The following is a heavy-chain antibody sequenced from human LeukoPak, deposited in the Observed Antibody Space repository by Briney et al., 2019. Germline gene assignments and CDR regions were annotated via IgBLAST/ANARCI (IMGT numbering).Heavy chain of an antibody. V-gene: IGHV1-58*01. Sequence: SVKVSCKASGFTFTSSAVQWVRQARGQRLEWIGWIVVGSGNTNYAQKFQERVTITRDMSTSTAYMELSSLGSEDTAVYYCAAEGGKVSVFDYWGQGTLVTVSS. D-gene: IGHD4-23*01. J-gene: IGHJ4*02. CDR1: GFTFTSSA. CDR3: AAEGGKVSVFDY. CDR2: IVVGSGNT.